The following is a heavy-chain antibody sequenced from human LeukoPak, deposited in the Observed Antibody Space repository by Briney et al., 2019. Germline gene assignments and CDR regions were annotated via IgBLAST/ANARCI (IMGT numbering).Heavy chain of an antibody. CDR3: ARDLGYSGYDSGDY. D-gene: IGHD5-12*01. V-gene: IGHV1-2*02. Sequence: XXXKXXGYTFTGYYMHWVRQAPGQGLEWMGWINPSSGGTNYAQKFQGRVTMTRDTSISTAYMELSRLRSDDTAVYYCARDLGYSGYDSGDYWGQGTLVTVSS. CDR2: INPSSGGT. CDR1: GYTFTGYY. J-gene: IGHJ4*02.